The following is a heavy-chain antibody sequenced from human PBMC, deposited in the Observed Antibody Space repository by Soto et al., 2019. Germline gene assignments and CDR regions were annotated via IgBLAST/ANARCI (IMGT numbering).Heavy chain of an antibody. CDR2: IYPDDSDI. D-gene: IGHD3-22*01. CDR3: PRCLYDTGGGGAFDI. Sequence: PGESLKISCKASGYSFSDYWIGWVRQRPGKGLDWMGIIYPDDSDIRNSPSFQGQVTISADKSISTAYLQWSSLKASDTAIYYCPRCLYDTGGGGAFDIWGHGTMVTVSS. V-gene: IGHV5-51*01. CDR1: GYSFSDYW. J-gene: IGHJ3*02.